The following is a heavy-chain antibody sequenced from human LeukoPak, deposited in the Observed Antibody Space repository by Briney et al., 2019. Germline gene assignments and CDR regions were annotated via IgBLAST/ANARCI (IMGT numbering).Heavy chain of an antibody. J-gene: IGHJ4*02. CDR1: GYTFTGYY. CDR2: ISAYNGNT. CDR3: ARDGGLLWFGELFPAY. D-gene: IGHD3-10*01. V-gene: IGHV1-18*01. Sequence: GASVKVSCKASGYTFTGYYMHWVRQAPGQGLEWMGWISAYNGNTNYAQKLQGRVTMTTDTSTSTAYMELRSLRSDDTAVYYCARDGGLLWFGELFPAYWGQGTLVTVSS.